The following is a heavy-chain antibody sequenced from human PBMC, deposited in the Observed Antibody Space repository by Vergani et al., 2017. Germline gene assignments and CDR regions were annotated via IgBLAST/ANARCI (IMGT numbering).Heavy chain of an antibody. Sequence: QVQLVQSGAEVKKPGASVKVSCKVSGYTLTELSMPWVRQAPGKGLEWMGGFDPEDGETIYAQKFQGRVTMTEDTSTDTAYMELSSLRSEETAVYYCATEGWLHPLAETRHFDYWGQGTLVTVSS. CDR3: ATEGWLHPLAETRHFDY. CDR2: FDPEDGET. V-gene: IGHV1-24*01. J-gene: IGHJ4*02. CDR1: GYTLTELS. D-gene: IGHD5-12*01.